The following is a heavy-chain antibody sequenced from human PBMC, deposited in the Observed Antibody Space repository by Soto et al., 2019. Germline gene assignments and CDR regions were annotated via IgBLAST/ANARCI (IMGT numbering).Heavy chain of an antibody. CDR2: MNPNSGNT. Sequence: GASVKVSCKASGYTFTSYDINWVRQATGQGLERMGWMNPNSGNTGYAQKFQGRVTMTRNTSISTAYMELSSLRSEDTAVYYCARNLESMAGYHYYYYMDVWGKGTTVTVSS. CDR3: ARNLESMAGYHYYYYMDV. J-gene: IGHJ6*03. V-gene: IGHV1-8*01. CDR1: GYTFTSYD. D-gene: IGHD3-10*01.